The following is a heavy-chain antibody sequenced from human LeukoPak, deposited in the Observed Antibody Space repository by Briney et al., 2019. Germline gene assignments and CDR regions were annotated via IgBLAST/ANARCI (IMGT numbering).Heavy chain of an antibody. D-gene: IGHD2-15*01. J-gene: IGHJ4*02. V-gene: IGHV3-23*01. CDR1: GFTFSRYA. Sequence: PGRTLRLSCAASGFTFSRYAMSWVRQAPGKGLEWVSAISGSGGSTYYADSVKGRFTISRDNSKNTLYLQMNSLRAEDTAVYYCAKDRAGYCSGGSCSTFDYWGQGTLVTVSS. CDR2: ISGSGGST. CDR3: AKDRAGYCSGGSCSTFDY.